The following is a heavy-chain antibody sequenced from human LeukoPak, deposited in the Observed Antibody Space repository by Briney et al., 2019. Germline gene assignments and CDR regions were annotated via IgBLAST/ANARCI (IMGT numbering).Heavy chain of an antibody. V-gene: IGHV4-39*01. CDR1: GGAISSSNYY. Sequence: KPSETLSLTCTVSGGAISSSNYYWGWIRQAPGKGLEWIGNIYYSGDTFYNPSLKSRVTISVDTSENQSSLKLSSVTAADTAVYYCARYSGSHYAFDIWGQGTMVTVSS. J-gene: IGHJ3*02. D-gene: IGHD1-26*01. CDR3: ARYSGSHYAFDI. CDR2: IYYSGDT.